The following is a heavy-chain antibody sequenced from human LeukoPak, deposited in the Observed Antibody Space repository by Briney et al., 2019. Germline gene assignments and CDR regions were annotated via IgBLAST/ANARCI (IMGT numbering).Heavy chain of an antibody. Sequence: SVKVSCKASGGTFSSYAISWVRQAPGQELEGMGGIIPICGTASYAQKFQGRVTITADDSTSTASVQLCSLRDEDTAVYYCARAYYDSSDYFHEKYYFDYWGQGTLVTVSS. CDR1: GGTFSSYA. J-gene: IGHJ4*02. CDR2: IIPICGTA. CDR3: ARAYYDSSDYFHEKYYFDY. D-gene: IGHD3-22*01. V-gene: IGHV1-69*01.